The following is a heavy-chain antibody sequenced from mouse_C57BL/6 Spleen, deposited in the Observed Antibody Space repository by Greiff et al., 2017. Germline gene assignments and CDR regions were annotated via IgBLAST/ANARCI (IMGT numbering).Heavy chain of an antibody. CDR3: AYYGSSSRAVDY. CDR2: IYPGDGDT. V-gene: IGHV1-82*01. CDR1: GYAFSSSW. D-gene: IGHD1-1*01. Sequence: VQLQQSGPELVKPGASVKISCKASGYAFSSSWMNWVKQRPGKGLEWIGRIYPGDGDTNYNGKFKGKATLTADKSSSTAYMLLSSLTSEDSAVYFCAYYGSSSRAVDYWGQGTSVTVSS. J-gene: IGHJ4*01.